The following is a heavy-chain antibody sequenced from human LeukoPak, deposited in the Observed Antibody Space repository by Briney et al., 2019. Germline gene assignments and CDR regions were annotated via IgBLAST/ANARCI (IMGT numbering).Heavy chain of an antibody. Sequence: ASVKVSCKVSGYTVTELSMHWVRQSPGKGLEWMGGFDPEDGETIYARKFQGRVTMTEDTSTDTAYLELSSLRSEDTAVYYCATDPVGYCSSDSCYSVDYWGQGTLVTVSS. CDR1: GYTVTELS. CDR3: ATDPVGYCSSDSCYSVDY. V-gene: IGHV1-24*01. D-gene: IGHD2-2*01. CDR2: FDPEDGET. J-gene: IGHJ4*02.